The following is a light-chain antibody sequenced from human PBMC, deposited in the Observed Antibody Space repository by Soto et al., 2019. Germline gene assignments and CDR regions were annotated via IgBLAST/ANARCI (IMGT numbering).Light chain of an antibody. Sequence: EVVITQSPATLSVSPGVRATLSCRASQSMGSNLAWYQQKRGQAPRLLIYGASTRATGIPARFSGSGSGTEFSLTITSLQSEDFAVYYCQQYHNWPRTFGQGTKVDIK. J-gene: IGKJ1*01. CDR1: QSMGSN. CDR3: QQYHNWPRT. CDR2: GAS. V-gene: IGKV3-15*01.